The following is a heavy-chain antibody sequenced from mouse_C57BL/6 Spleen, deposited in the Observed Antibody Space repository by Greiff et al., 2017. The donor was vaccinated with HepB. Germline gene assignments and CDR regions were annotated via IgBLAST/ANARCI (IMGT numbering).Heavy chain of an antibody. CDR1: GYTFTSYT. Sequence: QVQLQQSGAELARPGASVKMSCKASGYTFTSYTMHWVKQRPGQGLEWIGYINPSSGYTKYNQKFKDKATLTADKSSSTAYMQLSSLTSEDSAVYYCARGGAYYSNYDYAMDYWGQGTSVTVSS. D-gene: IGHD2-5*01. CDR3: ARGGAYYSNYDYAMDY. V-gene: IGHV1-4*01. CDR2: INPSSGYT. J-gene: IGHJ4*01.